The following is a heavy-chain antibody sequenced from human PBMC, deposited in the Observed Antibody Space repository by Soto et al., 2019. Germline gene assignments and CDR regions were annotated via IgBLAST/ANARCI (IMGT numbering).Heavy chain of an antibody. D-gene: IGHD3-10*01. V-gene: IGHV4-39*01. J-gene: IGHJ4*02. Sequence: SETLSLTCTVSGGSISSSSYYWGWIRQPPGKGLEWIGSIYYSGSTYYNPSLKSRVTISVDTSKNQFSLKLSSVTAADTALYYCARHDYGSGSYSSYFDYWGQGTLVTVSS. CDR2: IYYSGST. CDR1: GGSISSSSYY. CDR3: ARHDYGSGSYSSYFDY.